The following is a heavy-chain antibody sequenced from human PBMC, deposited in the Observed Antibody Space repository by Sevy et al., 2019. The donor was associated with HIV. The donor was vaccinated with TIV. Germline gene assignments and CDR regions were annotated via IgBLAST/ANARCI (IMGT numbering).Heavy chain of an antibody. CDR1: GFAFSSHA. Sequence: GGSLRLSCAASGFAFSSHAMHWVRQAPGKGLEWVATISYEGTETFYAASVGGRFTFSRDNSKNMLSLQINSLRPEDTAVYYCARDGGYGIKWYPVYWGHGTLVTVSS. J-gene: IGHJ4*01. CDR3: ARDGGYGIKWYPVY. CDR2: ISYEGTET. V-gene: IGHV3-30-3*01. D-gene: IGHD6-13*01.